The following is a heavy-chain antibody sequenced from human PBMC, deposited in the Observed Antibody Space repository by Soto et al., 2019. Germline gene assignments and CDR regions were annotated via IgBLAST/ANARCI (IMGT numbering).Heavy chain of an antibody. D-gene: IGHD3-10*01. Sequence: ASVEVSCKASGDKFINRYIHWVRQAPGVGLEWMGMINPNGGGTDYALKFQGRVTMTTDTYASIVHMELSSLRSEDTAVYFCARDSSASATSYSFDYWGQGTLVTVSS. J-gene: IGHJ4*02. CDR3: ARDSSASATSYSFDY. CDR2: INPNGGGT. V-gene: IGHV1-46*01. CDR1: GDKFINRY.